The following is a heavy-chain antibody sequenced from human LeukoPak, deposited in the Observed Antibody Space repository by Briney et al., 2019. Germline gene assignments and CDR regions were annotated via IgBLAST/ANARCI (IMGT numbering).Heavy chain of an antibody. D-gene: IGHD3-9*01. CDR2: ISYDGSNK. J-gene: IGHJ1*01. CDR3: ARDILTGSQSRFQR. V-gene: IGHV3-30-3*01. CDR1: GFTFSSYA. Sequence: GGSLRLSCAASGFTFSSYAMHWVRQAPGKGLEWVAVISYDGSNKYYADSVKGRFTISRDNAKNSLYLQMNSLRAEDTAVYYCARDILTGSQSRFQRWGQGTLVTVSS.